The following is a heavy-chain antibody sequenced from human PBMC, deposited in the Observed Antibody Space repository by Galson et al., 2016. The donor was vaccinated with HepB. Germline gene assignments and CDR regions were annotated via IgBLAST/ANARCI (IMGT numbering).Heavy chain of an antibody. Sequence: SLRLSCAASGFTFTNYWMSWVRQVPGRGLEWVANIKTEGTDTHYVDSVKGRFTISRDNTKNSLYLQMNNLRAEDTAVYYCVRPNYYDSGSSSAWGQGTLVTVSS. CDR1: GFTFTNYW. V-gene: IGHV3-7*03. CDR3: VRPNYYDSGSSSA. CDR2: IKTEGTDT. D-gene: IGHD3-10*01. J-gene: IGHJ5*02.